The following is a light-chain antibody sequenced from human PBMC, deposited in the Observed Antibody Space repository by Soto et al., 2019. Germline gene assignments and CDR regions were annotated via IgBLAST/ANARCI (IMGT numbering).Light chain of an antibody. V-gene: IGKV3-20*01. CDR1: QSVSSNY. Sequence: EIVVTQSPGTLSFSPGERATLSCRASQSVSSNYLAWYQQKPGQAPRLLIYGASSRATGIPNRFSGIGSGTDFTLTISRLEPEDFAVYYCQQYGSSPRAFGGGTKVEIK. CDR3: QQYGSSPRA. CDR2: GAS. J-gene: IGKJ4*01.